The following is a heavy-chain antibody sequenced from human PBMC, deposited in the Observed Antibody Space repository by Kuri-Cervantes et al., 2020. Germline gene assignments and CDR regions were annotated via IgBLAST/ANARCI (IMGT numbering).Heavy chain of an antibody. V-gene: IGHV3-23*01. J-gene: IGHJ3*02. CDR3: VRDGGSAAAGPFDI. D-gene: IGHD6-13*01. Sequence: GESLKISCVASRFTFSRYGVHWVCQAPGMGLQWVSGIAGTSGNTYYADSVKGRFTISRDNSRNIMYLQMNSLRVEDTAVYYCVRDGGSAAAGPFDIWGQGTMVTVSS. CDR1: RFTFSRYG. CDR2: IAGTSGNT.